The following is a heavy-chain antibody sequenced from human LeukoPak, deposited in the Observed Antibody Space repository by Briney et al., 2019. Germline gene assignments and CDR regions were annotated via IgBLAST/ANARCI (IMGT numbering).Heavy chain of an antibody. D-gene: IGHD3-22*01. CDR2: ISSSSITL. V-gene: IGHV3-48*02. CDR3: ARSGNYYDTSGLLY. Sequence: PGGSLRLSCAASGVMKTYSMNWVRQAPGKWLEWISYISSSSITLNYADSVKGRFTISRDNAKNLVFLHMNSLRDEDTAVYYCARSGNYYDTSGLLYWGQGALVIVSS. J-gene: IGHJ4*02. CDR1: GVMKTYS.